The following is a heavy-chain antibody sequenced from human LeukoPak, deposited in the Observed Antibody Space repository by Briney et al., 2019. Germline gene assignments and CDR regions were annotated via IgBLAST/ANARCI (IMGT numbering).Heavy chain of an antibody. D-gene: IGHD2-2*01. Sequence: GGSLRLSCTASGFTFGDYAMSWVRQAPGKGLEWVGFIRSKAYGGTTEYAASVKGRFTISRDDSKSIAYLQMNSLKTEDTAVYYCTRDGHCSSTSCYPPGHWGQGTLVTVSS. CDR3: TRDGHCSSTSCYPPGH. CDR2: IRSKAYGGTT. J-gene: IGHJ4*02. CDR1: GFTFGDYA. V-gene: IGHV3-49*04.